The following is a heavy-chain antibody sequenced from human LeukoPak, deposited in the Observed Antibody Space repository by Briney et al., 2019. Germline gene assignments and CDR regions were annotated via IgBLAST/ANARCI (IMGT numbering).Heavy chain of an antibody. D-gene: IGHD2-2*01. CDR2: INHSGST. Sequence: SESLSLTCAVYGVSFSSYYWSWMRQPPGKGLEWIGEINHSGSTNYNPSLKSRVTISVDTSKNQFSLKLSSVTAADTAVYYCARIGVVVPAAIPYYYYGMDVWGQGTTVTVSS. J-gene: IGHJ6*02. V-gene: IGHV4-34*01. CDR1: GVSFSSYY. CDR3: ARIGVVVPAAIPYYYYGMDV.